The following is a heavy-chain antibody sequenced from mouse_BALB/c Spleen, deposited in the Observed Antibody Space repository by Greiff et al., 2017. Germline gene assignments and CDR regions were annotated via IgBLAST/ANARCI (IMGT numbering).Heavy chain of an antibody. CDR2: IWAGGST. Sequence: VKLQESGPGLVAPSQSLSITCTVSGFSLTSYGVHWVRQPPGKGLEWLGVIWAGGSTNYNSALMSRLSISKDNSKSQVFLKMNSLQTDDTAMYYCARATVVADWYFDVWGAGTTVTVSS. V-gene: IGHV2-9*02. J-gene: IGHJ1*01. D-gene: IGHD1-1*01. CDR1: GFSLTSYG. CDR3: ARATVVADWYFDV.